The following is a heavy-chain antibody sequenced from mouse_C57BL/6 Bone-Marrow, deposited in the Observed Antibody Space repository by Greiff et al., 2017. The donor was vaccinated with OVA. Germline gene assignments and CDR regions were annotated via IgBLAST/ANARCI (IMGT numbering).Heavy chain of an antibody. CDR2: IYPGDGDT. CDR1: GYAFSSYW. J-gene: IGHJ4*01. Sequence: QVQLQQSGAELVKPGASVKISCKASGYAFSSYWMNWVKQRPGKGLEWIGQIYPGDGDTNYNGKFKGKATLTADNSSSTAYMQLSSLTSEDSAVYFCARRRARHYAMDYWGQGTSVTVSS. V-gene: IGHV1-80*01. CDR3: ARRRARHYAMDY. D-gene: IGHD3-1*01.